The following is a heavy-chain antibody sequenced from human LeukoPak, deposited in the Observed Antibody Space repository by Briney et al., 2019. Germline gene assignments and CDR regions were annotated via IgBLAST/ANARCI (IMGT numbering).Heavy chain of an antibody. D-gene: IGHD6-6*01. J-gene: IGHJ6*03. V-gene: IGHV1-69*01. CDR3: ARVAARSYYYYYYMDV. CDR1: GGTFSSYA. CDR2: IIPIFGTA. Sequence: SVKVSCKASGGTFSSYAISWVRQAPGQGLEWVGGIIPIFGTANYVQKFQGRITITADESTSTAYMELSSLRAEDTAVYYCARVAARSYYYYYYMDVWGKGTTVTVSS.